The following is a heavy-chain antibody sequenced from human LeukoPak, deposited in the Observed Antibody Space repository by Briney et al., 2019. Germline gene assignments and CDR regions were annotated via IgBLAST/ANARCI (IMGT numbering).Heavy chain of an antibody. V-gene: IGHV3-30*02. CDR3: AKPPYNYGLYYFDY. J-gene: IGHJ4*02. CDR2: IRDDGSNK. Sequence: PGGSLRLSCAASGFTFSSYGMHWVRQAPGKGLEWVAFIRDDGSNKYYADSVKGRFTISRDNSKNTLYLQMNSLRAEDTAVYYCAKPPYNYGLYYFDYWGQGTLVTVSS. CDR1: GFTFSSYG. D-gene: IGHD5-18*01.